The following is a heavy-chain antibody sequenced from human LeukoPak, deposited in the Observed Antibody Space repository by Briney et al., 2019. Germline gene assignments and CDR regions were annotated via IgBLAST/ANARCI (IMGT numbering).Heavy chain of an antibody. V-gene: IGHV3-21*01. D-gene: IGHD4-17*01. CDR2: ISSSSYI. CDR1: GFTFSTYT. Sequence: GGSLRLSCTASGFTFSTYTMNWVRQAPGEGLERVSSISSSSYIYYADSVKGRFSISRDNAKNSLYLQMHSLRAEDTAVYYCARDLYGDYAFDIWGQGTVVTVSS. CDR3: ARDLYGDYAFDI. J-gene: IGHJ3*02.